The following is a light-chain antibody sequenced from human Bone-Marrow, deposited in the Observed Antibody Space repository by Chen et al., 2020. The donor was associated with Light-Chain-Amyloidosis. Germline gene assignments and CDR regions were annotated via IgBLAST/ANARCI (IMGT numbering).Light chain of an antibody. CDR3: QQYVTSPLT. J-gene: IGKJ4*01. Sequence: EIVLTQSPGTLSLSPGEGANLSCRASQTISSNYLTWYQQKFGQAPRLRIYGSSSRATGIPDRFTGSGSGTDFTLTINRLEPEDFAMYYCQQYVTSPLTFGGGTTFEIK. CDR1: QTISSNY. V-gene: IGKV3-20*01. CDR2: GSS.